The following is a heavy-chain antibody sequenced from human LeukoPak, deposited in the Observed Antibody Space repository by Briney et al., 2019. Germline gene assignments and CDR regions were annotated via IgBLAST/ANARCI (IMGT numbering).Heavy chain of an antibody. D-gene: IGHD5-18*01. CDR1: GVSISSYY. J-gene: IGHJ3*02. CDR2: IYYSGST. CDR3: ARDRSGYSSGAFDI. Sequence: SETLSLTCTVSGVSISSYYWSWIRQPPGKGLEWIGYIYYSGSTNYSPSLKSRVTISVDTSKNQFSLKLSSVTAADTAVYYCARDRSGYSSGAFDIWGQGTMVTVSS. V-gene: IGHV4-59*01.